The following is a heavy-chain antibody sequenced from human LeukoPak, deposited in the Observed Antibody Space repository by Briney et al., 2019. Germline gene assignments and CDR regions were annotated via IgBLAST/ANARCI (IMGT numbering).Heavy chain of an antibody. V-gene: IGHV4-34*01. CDR1: GVSFSGYY. D-gene: IGHD3-22*01. CDR2: ISHSGST. CDR3: ARHNYDSSGYYRWLGY. J-gene: IGHJ4*02. Sequence: SEPLSLTCAVYGVSFSGYYWSWLRQPPGKGLEWIGEISHSGSTNYNPSLKSRATISVDTSKNQFSLKLSSVTAADTAVYYCARHNYDSSGYYRWLGYWGQGTLVTVSS.